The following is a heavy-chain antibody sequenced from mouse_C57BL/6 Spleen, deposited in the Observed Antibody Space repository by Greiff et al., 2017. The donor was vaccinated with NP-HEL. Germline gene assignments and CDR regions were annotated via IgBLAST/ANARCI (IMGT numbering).Heavy chain of an antibody. CDR1: GFNIKDYY. V-gene: IGHV14-1*01. D-gene: IGHD1-1*01. CDR2: IDPEDGDT. Sequence: VQLQQSGAELVRPGASVKLSCTASGFNIKDYYMHWVKQRPEQGLEWIGRIDPEDGDTEYAPKFQGKATMTADTSSNTAYLQLSSLTSEDTAVYYCTFYGSSSPYYVDYWGQGTTLTVSS. CDR3: TFYGSSSPYYVDY. J-gene: IGHJ2*01.